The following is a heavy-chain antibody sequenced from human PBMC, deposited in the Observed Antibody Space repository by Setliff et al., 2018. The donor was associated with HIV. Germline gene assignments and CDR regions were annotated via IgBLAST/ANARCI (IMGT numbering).Heavy chain of an antibody. Sequence: PSQTLSLTCAVYGGTFSGYYWGWIRQPPGKGLEWIGSIYYSGSTYYNPSLKSRVTISVDTSKNQFSLKLTSVTAADTAVYYCAREGYYYASSGYYPYYFDHWGQGILVTVSS. CDR2: IYYSGST. V-gene: IGHV4-34*01. CDR1: GGTFSGYY. D-gene: IGHD3-22*01. CDR3: AREGYYYASSGYYPYYFDH. J-gene: IGHJ4*02.